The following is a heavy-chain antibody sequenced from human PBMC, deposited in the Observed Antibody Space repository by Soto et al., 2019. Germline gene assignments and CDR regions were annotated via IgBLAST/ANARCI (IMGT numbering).Heavy chain of an antibody. CDR3: ASPGNFWSEPTHNWFEP. J-gene: IGHJ5*02. Sequence: SVKVSSKTSGSTFTGYYMHWVRQAPGQVVEWKGWINSNSGVTNYAQKFQGRVTMTRETSISTAYMELSRLRSDDTPVYSCASPGNFWSEPTHNWFEPWGQGTLVTFCS. D-gene: IGHD1-26*01. V-gene: IGHV1-2*02. CDR2: INSNSGVT. CDR1: GSTFTGYY.